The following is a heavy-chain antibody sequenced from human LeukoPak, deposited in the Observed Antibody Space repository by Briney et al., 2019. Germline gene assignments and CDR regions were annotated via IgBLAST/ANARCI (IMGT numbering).Heavy chain of an antibody. CDR3: AKDPSIGKYCTNGVCSPSDY. CDR2: ISDSGDYT. V-gene: IGHV3-23*01. CDR1: GFTFSRYA. Sequence: GGSLRLSCAGSGFTFSRYAMSWVRQAPGEGLEWVSVISDSGDYTSYADSVRGRFTISRDNSRNTLYLQMISLRPEDTAVYYCAKDPSIGKYCTNGVCSPSDYWGQGTLVTVSS. J-gene: IGHJ4*02. D-gene: IGHD2-8*01.